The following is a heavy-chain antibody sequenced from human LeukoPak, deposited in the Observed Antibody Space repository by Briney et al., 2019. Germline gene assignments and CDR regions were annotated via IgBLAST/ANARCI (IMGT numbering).Heavy chain of an antibody. D-gene: IGHD5-12*01. V-gene: IGHV1-69*08. CDR2: IIAILDTA. J-gene: IGHJ5*02. CDR3: VRSGYDYDWFDP. Sequence: GSSVKVSCKASGGSFSDYSISWVRQAPGQGLEWMGRIIAILDTAHYAQKFQGRFTITADKSTTTVYMELRSLRSDDTAVYYCVRSGYDYDWFDPWGQGTLVTVSS. CDR1: GGSFSDYS.